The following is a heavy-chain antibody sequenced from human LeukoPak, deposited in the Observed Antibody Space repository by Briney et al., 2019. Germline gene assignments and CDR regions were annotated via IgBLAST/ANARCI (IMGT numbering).Heavy chain of an antibody. CDR3: ARDKGDYYYYYMDV. J-gene: IGHJ6*03. Sequence: GGSLRLSCVASGFTFSNYAMHWVRQAPGKGLEWVAYISTSGSSAYYTDSVQGRFTISRDNAKNSLYLQMNTLRAEDTAVYYCARDKGDYYYYYMDVWGKGTTVTVSS. V-gene: IGHV3-48*01. CDR1: GFTFSNYA. D-gene: IGHD3-10*01. CDR2: ISTSGSSA.